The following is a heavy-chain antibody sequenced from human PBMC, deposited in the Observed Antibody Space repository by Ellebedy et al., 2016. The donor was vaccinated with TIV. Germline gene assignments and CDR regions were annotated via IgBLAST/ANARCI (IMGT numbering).Heavy chain of an antibody. D-gene: IGHD3-10*01. J-gene: IGHJ6*02. CDR1: GFTFNTYW. V-gene: IGHV3-74*01. Sequence: GESLKISCAASGFTFNTYWMYWVRQAPGKGLVWVSCINTDGSTTRYADSVKGRFTISRDDAKNSLYLQMNSLRAEDTAVYYCARGRVVRGVISYYYGMDVWGQGTTVTVSS. CDR2: INTDGSTT. CDR3: ARGRVVRGVISYYYGMDV.